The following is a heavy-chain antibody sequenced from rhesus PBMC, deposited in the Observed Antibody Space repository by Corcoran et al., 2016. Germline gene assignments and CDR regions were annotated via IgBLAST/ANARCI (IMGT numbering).Heavy chain of an antibody. CDR1: GFSLSTSGMG. D-gene: IGHD3-28*01. J-gene: IGHJ4*01. CDR2: IYWEENK. V-gene: IGHV2-1*01. Sequence: QVTLKESGPALVKPTQTLTLTCTFSGFSLSTSGMGVGWIRQPPGKTLEWLAHIYWEENKRDSKSLKGRLTISKDTSKNQVVLTMTNMDPVDTATYYCARRRDYYDSGYYDYWGQGVLVTVSS. CDR3: ARRRDYYDSGYYDY.